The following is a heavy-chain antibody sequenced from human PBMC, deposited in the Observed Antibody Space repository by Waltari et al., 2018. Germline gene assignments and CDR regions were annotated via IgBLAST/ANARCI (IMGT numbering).Heavy chain of an antibody. CDR3: ARVRASTYYDFWSGYFNWFDP. CDR1: GGSISSSSYY. CDR2: IYYSGST. Sequence: QLQLQESGPGLVKPSETLSLTCTVSGGSISSSSYYWGWIRQPPGKGLEWIGSIYYSGSTYYNPSLKSRVTISVDTSKNQFSLKLSSVTAADTAVYYCARVRASTYYDFWSGYFNWFDPWGQGTLVTVSS. V-gene: IGHV4-39*07. D-gene: IGHD3-3*01. J-gene: IGHJ5*02.